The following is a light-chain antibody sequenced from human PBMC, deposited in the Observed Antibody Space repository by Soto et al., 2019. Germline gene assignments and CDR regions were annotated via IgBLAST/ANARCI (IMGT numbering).Light chain of an antibody. CDR3: QQRSNWPFT. CDR2: DAY. J-gene: IGKJ4*01. Sequence: EIVLTQSPATLSLSPGARATLSCRASQSVSSYLAWYQQKPGQAPQLLIYDAYNRTTGIPARFSGSGSGTDFTLTITSLEPEDFAVYYCQQRSNWPFTFGGGTKVEIK. V-gene: IGKV3-11*01. CDR1: QSVSSY.